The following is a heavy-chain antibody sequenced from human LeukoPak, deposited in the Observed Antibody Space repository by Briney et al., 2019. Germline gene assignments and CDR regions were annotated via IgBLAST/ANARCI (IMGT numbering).Heavy chain of an antibody. Sequence: SQTLSLTCTVSGGSISSGDYYWSWIRQPPGKGLGWSGYIYYSGSTYYNPSLKSRVTISVDTSKNQFSLKLSSVTAADTAVYYCAGVLGTMVRGVIIPYYFDYWGQGTLVTVSS. J-gene: IGHJ4*02. D-gene: IGHD3-10*01. V-gene: IGHV4-30-4*01. CDR2: IYYSGST. CDR3: AGVLGTMVRGVIIPYYFDY. CDR1: GGSISSGDYY.